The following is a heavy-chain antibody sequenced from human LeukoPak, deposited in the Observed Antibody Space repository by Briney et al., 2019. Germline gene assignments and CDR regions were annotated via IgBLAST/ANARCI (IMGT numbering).Heavy chain of an antibody. V-gene: IGHV1-3*01. Sequence: SVKVSCKASGYTFSDYAMHWVRQAPGQRVEEMEWIEADNGDTRYSQKFQRRDNITSDTSASTAYIELRSLRSEGTAMYYCARGSTSDWPLDHWGQETLVTVSS. D-gene: IGHD2-2*01. CDR2: IEADNGDT. CDR1: GYTFSDYA. CDR3: ARGSTSDWPLDH. J-gene: IGHJ4*02.